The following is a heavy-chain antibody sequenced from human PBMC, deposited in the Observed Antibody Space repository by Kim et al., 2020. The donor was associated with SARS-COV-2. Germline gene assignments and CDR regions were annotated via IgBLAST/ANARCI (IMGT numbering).Heavy chain of an antibody. CDR3: ARERGVY. V-gene: IGHV1-8*01. CDR2: NSGNT. D-gene: IGHD1-26*01. J-gene: IGHJ4*02. Sequence: NSGNTGYAQKFQGRVTMTRNTSISTAYMELSSLRSEDTAVYYCARERGVYWGQGTLVTVSS.